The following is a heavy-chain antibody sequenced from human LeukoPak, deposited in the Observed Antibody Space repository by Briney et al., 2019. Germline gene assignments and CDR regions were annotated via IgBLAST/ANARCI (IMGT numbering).Heavy chain of an antibody. D-gene: IGHD5-12*01. CDR1: GGSISSGSYC. V-gene: IGHV4-61*02. J-gene: IGHJ4*02. CDR2: IYTSGST. CDR3: ARWPLYYFDY. Sequence: SETLSLTCTVSGGSISSGSYCWGWIRQPAGKGLEGIGRIYTSGSTNYNPPLKSRVKLSVDTSKNQFSLKLSSVTAADTAVYYCARWPLYYFDYWGQGTLVTVSS.